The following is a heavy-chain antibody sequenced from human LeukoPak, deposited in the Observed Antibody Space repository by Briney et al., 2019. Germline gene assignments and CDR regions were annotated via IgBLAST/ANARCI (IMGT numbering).Heavy chain of an antibody. D-gene: IGHD3-10*01. CDR1: GGSISSSSYY. J-gene: IGHJ5*02. CDR3: ARHRPARVLWFGESKYNWFDP. Sequence: SETLSLTCTVSGGSISSSSYYWGWIRQPPGTGLEWIGSIYYSGSTYYNPSLKSRVTISVDTSKNQFSLKLSSVTAADTAVYYCARHRPARVLWFGESKYNWFDPWGQGTLVTVSS. V-gene: IGHV4-39*01. CDR2: IYYSGST.